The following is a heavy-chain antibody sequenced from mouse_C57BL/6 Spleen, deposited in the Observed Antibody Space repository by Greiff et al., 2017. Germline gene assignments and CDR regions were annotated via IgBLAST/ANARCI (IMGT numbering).Heavy chain of an antibody. CDR2: IHPNSGST. CDR3: GRTGRHWYFDD. CDR1: GYTFTSYW. Sequence: QVQLQQPGAELVKPGASVKLSCKASGYTFTSYWMHWVKQRPGQGLEWIGMIHPNSGSTNYNEKFKSKATLTVDKASSTAYMQLSSLTSEDSAVYYCGRTGRHWYFDDWGTGTTVTVSS. V-gene: IGHV1-64*01. J-gene: IGHJ1*03.